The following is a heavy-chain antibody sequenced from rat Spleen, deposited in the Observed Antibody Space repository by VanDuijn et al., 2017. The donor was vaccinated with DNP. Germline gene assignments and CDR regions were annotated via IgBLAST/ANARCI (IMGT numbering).Heavy chain of an antibody. V-gene: IGHV5-17*01. D-gene: IGHD4-4*01. CDR2: IIYDGSST. CDR1: GFTFSDYA. CDR3: TRQEFGVPAFVY. J-gene: IGHJ3*01. Sequence: EVQLVESGGGLVQPGNSLKLSCAASGFTFSDYAMAWVRQSPKKGLEWVATIIYDGSSTYYRDSVKGRFTISRDNTKSTLYLQMDSLRSEDTATYYCTRQEFGVPAFVYWGQGTLVTVSS.